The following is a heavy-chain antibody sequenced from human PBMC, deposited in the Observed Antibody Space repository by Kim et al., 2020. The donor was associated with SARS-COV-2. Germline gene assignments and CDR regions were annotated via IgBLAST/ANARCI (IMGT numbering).Heavy chain of an antibody. J-gene: IGHJ1*01. D-gene: IGHD1-26*01. V-gene: IGHV3-48*02. CDR3: AAAYSGSYSARSEYFQH. CDR1: GFTFSSYS. Sequence: GGSLRLSCAASGFTFSSYSMNWVRQAPGKGLEWVSYISSSSSTIYYADSVKGRFTISRDNAKNSLYLQMNSLRDEDTAVYYCAAAYSGSYSARSEYFQHWGQGTLVTVSS. CDR2: ISSSSSTI.